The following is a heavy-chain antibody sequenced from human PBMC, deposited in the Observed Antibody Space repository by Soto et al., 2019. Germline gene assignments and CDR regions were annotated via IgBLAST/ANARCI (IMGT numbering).Heavy chain of an antibody. CDR2: INAGNGNT. V-gene: IGHV1-3*01. Sequence: QIQLMQSGAEVKKPGASVKVSCKASGYTFTSYGIHWVRQAPGQRLEWTGWINAGNGNTKYSEKFQGRVTITAETSTSTSYLELTSLTSEDTAVYYCARMKLARLDLWGQGTLVTVSS. CDR3: ARMKLARLDL. CDR1: GYTFTSYG. J-gene: IGHJ4*02.